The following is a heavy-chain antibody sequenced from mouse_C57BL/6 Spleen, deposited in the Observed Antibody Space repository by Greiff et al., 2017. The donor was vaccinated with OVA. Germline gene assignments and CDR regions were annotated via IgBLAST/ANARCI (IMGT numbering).Heavy chain of an antibody. Sequence: EVQLQQSGPELVKPGASVKISCKASGYTFTDYYMNWVKQSHGKSLEWIGDINPNNGGTSYNQKFKGKATLTVDKSSSTAYMERRSLTSEDSAVYYCARSTLPPFAYWGQGTLVTVSA. J-gene: IGHJ3*01. CDR2: INPNNGGT. CDR1: GYTFTDYY. D-gene: IGHD1-2*01. CDR3: ARSTLPPFAY. V-gene: IGHV1-26*01.